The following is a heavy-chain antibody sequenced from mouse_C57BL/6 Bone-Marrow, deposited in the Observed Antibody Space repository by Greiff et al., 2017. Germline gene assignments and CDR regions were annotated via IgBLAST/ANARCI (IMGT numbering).Heavy chain of an antibody. J-gene: IGHJ2*01. Sequence: VQLQQSGAELVRPGASVKLSCTASGFNIKDDYMHWVKQRPEQGLEWIGWIDPENGDTVYASKFQGKATITADTSSNTAYLQLSSLTSEDTAVYYCTSYYCGSRWFDYWGQGTTLTVSS. CDR3: TSYYCGSRWFDY. CDR2: IDPENGDT. D-gene: IGHD1-1*01. V-gene: IGHV14-4*01. CDR1: GFNIKDDY.